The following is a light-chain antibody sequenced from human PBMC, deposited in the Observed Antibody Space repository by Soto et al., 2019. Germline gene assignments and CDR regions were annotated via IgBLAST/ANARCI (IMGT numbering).Light chain of an antibody. Sequence: AIRMTQSPSSFSASTGDRVTITCRASQDVSSYLAWYQQKPGKAPKILINAASTLQSGVPSRFSGSGSGTDFTLTISWLQSEDFAIYYCQQYYSYPFTFGPGTKVDIK. CDR2: AAS. CDR3: QQYYSYPFT. V-gene: IGKV1-8*01. J-gene: IGKJ3*01. CDR1: QDVSSY.